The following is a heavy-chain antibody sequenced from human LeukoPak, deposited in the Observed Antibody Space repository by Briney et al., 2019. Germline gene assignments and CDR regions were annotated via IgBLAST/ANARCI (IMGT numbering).Heavy chain of an antibody. CDR1: GDSMHSYY. J-gene: IGHJ6*03. CDR2: AYSGVNA. D-gene: IGHD1-26*01. Sequence: PSETQSLTCTVSGDSMHSYYWSWIRQSPEKGLEWIGRAYSGVNAYYNPSLQSRVTISVDKSNNQFSLDLASVTAADTALYYCAREKSGTLTRAYYYIDVWGRGITVTVSS. V-gene: IGHV4-4*07. CDR3: AREKSGTLTRAYYYIDV.